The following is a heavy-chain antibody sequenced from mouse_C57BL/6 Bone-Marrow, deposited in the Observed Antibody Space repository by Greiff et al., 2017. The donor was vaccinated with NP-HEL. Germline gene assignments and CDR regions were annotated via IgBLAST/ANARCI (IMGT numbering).Heavy chain of an antibody. CDR2: IWNGGGT. CDR3: ARKGKLGRYFDV. V-gene: IGHV2-9-1*01. D-gene: IGHD4-1*01. Sequence: QVQLQQSGPGLVAPSQSLSITCTVSGFSLTSYAISWVRQPPGKGLEWLGVIWNGGGTNYNSALKSRLSISKDNSKSQVFLKMNSLQTDDTARSYCARKGKLGRYFDVWGTGTTVTVSS. J-gene: IGHJ1*03. CDR1: GFSLTSYA.